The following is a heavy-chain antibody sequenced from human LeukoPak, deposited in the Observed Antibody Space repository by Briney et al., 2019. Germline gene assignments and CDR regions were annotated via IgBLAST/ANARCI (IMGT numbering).Heavy chain of an antibody. V-gene: IGHV3-30-3*01. CDR2: ISYDGSNK. CDR1: GFTFSSYA. Sequence: GGSLRLSCAASGFTFSSYAMHWVRQAPGKGLEWVAVISYDGSNKYYADSVKGRFTISRDNSKNTLYLQMNCLRAEDTAVYYCASRSIAARPIGYWGQGTLVTASS. CDR3: ASRSIAARPIGY. J-gene: IGHJ4*02. D-gene: IGHD6-6*01.